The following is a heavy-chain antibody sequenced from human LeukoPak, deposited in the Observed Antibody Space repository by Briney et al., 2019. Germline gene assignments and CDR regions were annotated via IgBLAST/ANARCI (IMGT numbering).Heavy chain of an antibody. CDR3: AHPGLLPATY. CDR2: ISGSGGGT. V-gene: IGHV3-23*01. J-gene: IGHJ4*02. CDR1: GFTFSSHA. D-gene: IGHD2-15*01. Sequence: GGSLRPSCAASGFTFSSHAMSWGRPSPGKGREWVSAISGSGGGTIYPDSVKGRFTISRDNSKNTLYLQMTSLRLEDTAVYYCAHPGLLPATYWGQGTLVTVSS.